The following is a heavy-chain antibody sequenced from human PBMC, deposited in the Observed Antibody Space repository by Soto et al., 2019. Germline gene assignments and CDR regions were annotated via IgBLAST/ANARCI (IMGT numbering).Heavy chain of an antibody. CDR3: ARDESGYDFWSGYYTGITWFDP. CDR1: GFTFSSYS. Sequence: GGSLRLSCAASGFTFSSYSMNWVRQAPGKGLEWVSYISSSSSTIYYADSVKGRFTISRDNAKNSLYLQMNSLRDEDTAVYYCARDESGYDFWSGYYTGITWFDPWGQGTLVTVSS. CDR2: ISSSSSTI. D-gene: IGHD3-3*01. V-gene: IGHV3-48*02. J-gene: IGHJ5*02.